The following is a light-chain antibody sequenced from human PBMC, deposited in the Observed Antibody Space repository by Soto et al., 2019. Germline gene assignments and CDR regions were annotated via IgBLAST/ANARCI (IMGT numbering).Light chain of an antibody. V-gene: IGKV3-20*01. CDR3: QQYGSSPLT. Sequence: EIVLTQSPGTLSLSPGETATLSCRASESVASNYLAWYQQKPGQAPRLLVYGASTRATGIPDRFSGSGSGPDFTLSITRLQPEDCAVYYCQQYGSSPLTFGGGTKVEIK. J-gene: IGKJ4*01. CDR2: GAS. CDR1: ESVASNY.